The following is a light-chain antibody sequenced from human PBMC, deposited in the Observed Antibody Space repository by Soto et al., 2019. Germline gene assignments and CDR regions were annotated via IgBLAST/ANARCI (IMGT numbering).Light chain of an antibody. Sequence: QSVRTQPASVSGSPGQSITISCTGTSSDVGGYNYVSWYQQHPGKAPKLMIYGVSNRPSGVSNRFSGSKSGNTASLTISGLQAEDEADYYCSSYTSSSTPYVFGTGTKVTVL. V-gene: IGLV2-14*01. J-gene: IGLJ1*01. CDR2: GVS. CDR1: SSDVGGYNY. CDR3: SSYTSSSTPYV.